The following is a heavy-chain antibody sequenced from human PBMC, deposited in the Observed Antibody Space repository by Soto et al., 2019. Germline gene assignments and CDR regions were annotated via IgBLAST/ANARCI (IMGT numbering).Heavy chain of an antibody. V-gene: IGHV3-74*01. J-gene: IGHJ4*02. CDR2: INGDGGTI. CDR1: GFTFSTSW. Sequence: EVQLVEAGGGLVQPGGSLRLSCAASGFTFSTSWSHWVRQAPGKGLVWVSRINGDGGTINYADSVKGRFTISRDNAKNTVYLQMNSLSAEDTAVYDCTRAGNYYFDYWDQGTLGTVSS. D-gene: IGHD1-7*01. CDR3: TRAGNYYFDY.